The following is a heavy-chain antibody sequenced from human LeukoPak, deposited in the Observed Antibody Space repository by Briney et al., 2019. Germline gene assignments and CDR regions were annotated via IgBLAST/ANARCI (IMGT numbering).Heavy chain of an antibody. CDR2: INNSGST. J-gene: IGHJ4*02. V-gene: IGHV4-34*01. CDR1: LGSFSGDY. Sequence: SETLSLTCAVYLGSFSGDYSSWIREPLGERVEWRGQINNSGSTNYNPSLKSRVPISVDTSKTQFSLKLSSVTAADTAVYYCARRMGGSGSYYRNWGQGTLVTVSS. CDR3: ARRMGGSGSYYRN. D-gene: IGHD3-10*01.